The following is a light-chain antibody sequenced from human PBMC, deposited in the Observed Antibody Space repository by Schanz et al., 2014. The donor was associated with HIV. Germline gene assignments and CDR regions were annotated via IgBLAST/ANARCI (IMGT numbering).Light chain of an antibody. CDR1: QRLSSSY. V-gene: IGKV3-20*01. CDR3: HHYGDSRGT. Sequence: EIVLTQSPGSLSLSPGGRATLSCGASQRLSSSYLAWYQQKRGQAPRLLIFGASTRATGIPASFSGSGSGADFTLTISRLEPDDFAVYYCHHYGDSRGTFGGGTKVES. CDR2: GAS. J-gene: IGKJ4*02.